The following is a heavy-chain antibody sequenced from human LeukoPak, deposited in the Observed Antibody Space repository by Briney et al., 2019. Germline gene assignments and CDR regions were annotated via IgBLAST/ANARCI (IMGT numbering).Heavy chain of an antibody. D-gene: IGHD1-26*01. CDR1: GFTFSSYA. V-gene: IGHV3-23*01. J-gene: IGHJ4*02. CDR2: ISGSGGST. CDR3: AKDRLGGSYYSAAYYFDY. Sequence: GGSLRLSCAASGFTFSSYAVSWVRQAPGKGLEWVSAISGSGGSTYYADSVKGRFTISRDNSKNTLYLQMNSLRAEDTAVYYCAKDRLGGSYYSAAYYFDYWGQGTLVTVSS.